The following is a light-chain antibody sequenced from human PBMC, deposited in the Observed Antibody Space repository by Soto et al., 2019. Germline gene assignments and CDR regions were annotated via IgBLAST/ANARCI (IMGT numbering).Light chain of an antibody. CDR2: AAS. CDR3: QQLNSYT. Sequence: DIQMTQSPSTLPASVGDRVTITCRASQSISNWLAWYQQKPGKAPKLLIYAASTLQSGVPSRFSGSGSGTDFTLTISSLQPEDFATYYCQQLNSYTFGGGTKVDI. V-gene: IGKV1-5*01. CDR1: QSISNW. J-gene: IGKJ4*01.